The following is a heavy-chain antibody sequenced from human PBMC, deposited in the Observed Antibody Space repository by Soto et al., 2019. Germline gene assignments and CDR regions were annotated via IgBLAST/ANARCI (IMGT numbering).Heavy chain of an antibody. CDR1: GFTFSSYA. J-gene: IGHJ6*02. CDR2: ISYDGSNK. D-gene: IGHD4-17*01. Sequence: PGGSLRLSCAASGFTFSSYAMHWVRQAPGKGLEWVAVISYDGSNKYYADSVKGRFTISRDNSKNTLYLQMNSLRAEDTAVYYCARAHYPDYGDYLYYYGMDVWGQGTTVTVSS. V-gene: IGHV3-30-3*01. CDR3: ARAHYPDYGDYLYYYGMDV.